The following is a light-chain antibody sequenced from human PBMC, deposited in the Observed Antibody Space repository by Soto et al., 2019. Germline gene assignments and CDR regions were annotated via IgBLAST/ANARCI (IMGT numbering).Light chain of an antibody. J-gene: IGKJ4*01. Sequence: EIVMTQSPATLSVSPGERATLSCRASQTLYNNLAWYQQKLGQAPRLLIYGASARATDIPARSSGSGSGTEFTLTISGLQSEDFAIYYCQKYSDWPLTFGGGTKVEIK. CDR3: QKYSDWPLT. CDR1: QTLYNN. V-gene: IGKV3-15*01. CDR2: GAS.